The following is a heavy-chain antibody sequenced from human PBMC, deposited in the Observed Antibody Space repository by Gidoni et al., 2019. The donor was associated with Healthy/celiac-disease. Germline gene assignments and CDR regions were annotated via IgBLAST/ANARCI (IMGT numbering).Heavy chain of an antibody. CDR2: IWYDGSNK. V-gene: IGHV3-33*01. D-gene: IGHD4-4*01. Sequence: QVQLVESGGGVVQPGRSLSLSCAASGFTFSSYGMHWVRQAPGRGLEWVAVIWYDGSNKYYADSVKGRFTISRDNSKNTLYLQMNSLRAEDTAVYYCARTMRTTVNYYGMDVWGQGTTVTVSS. CDR1: GFTFSSYG. CDR3: ARTMRTTVNYYGMDV. J-gene: IGHJ6*02.